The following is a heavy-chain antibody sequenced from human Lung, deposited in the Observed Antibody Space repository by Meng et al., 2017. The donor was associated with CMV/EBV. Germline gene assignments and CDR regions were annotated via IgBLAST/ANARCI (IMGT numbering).Heavy chain of an antibody. CDR2: MNPNRGTT. D-gene: IGHD6-19*01. CDR3: ATGVADFEY. J-gene: IGHJ4*02. V-gene: IGHV1-8*01. Sequence: QVRVVQAGAKVKKPGASGKVSCKASGYTFTSYDFNWVRQGTGQGLEWMGWMNPNRGTTGYAQKFQGRVTMTRNISKSTAYMDLSSLRSEDTAVYYCATGVADFEYWGQGTLVTVSS. CDR1: GYTFTSYD.